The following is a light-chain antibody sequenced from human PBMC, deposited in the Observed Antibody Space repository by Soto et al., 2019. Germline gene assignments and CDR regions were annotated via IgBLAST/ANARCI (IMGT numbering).Light chain of an antibody. CDR1: QSVSTIY. CDR2: GTS. Sequence: ETLLTQSPDTLSLSPGERATLSCRASQSVSTIYFGWYQQKPGQAPRLLIYGTSNRAHGIPDRFSGSGSGTDFTLTISRLEPEDFAVYYCQQYGSTPITFGQGTRLEI. CDR3: QQYGSTPIT. V-gene: IGKV3-20*01. J-gene: IGKJ5*01.